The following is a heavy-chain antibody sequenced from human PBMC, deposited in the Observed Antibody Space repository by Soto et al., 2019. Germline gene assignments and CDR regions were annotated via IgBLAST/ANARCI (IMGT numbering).Heavy chain of an antibody. V-gene: IGHV5-51*01. Sequence: PGESLKISCKGSGYSFTSYWIGWVRQMPGKGLEWMGIIYPGDSDTRYSPSFQGQVTISADKSISTAYLQWSSLKASDTAMYYCARGTLDDYYDSSGYYPDAFDIWGQGTMVTVSS. CDR3: ARGTLDDYYDSSGYYPDAFDI. D-gene: IGHD3-22*01. CDR2: IYPGDSDT. J-gene: IGHJ3*02. CDR1: GYSFTSYW.